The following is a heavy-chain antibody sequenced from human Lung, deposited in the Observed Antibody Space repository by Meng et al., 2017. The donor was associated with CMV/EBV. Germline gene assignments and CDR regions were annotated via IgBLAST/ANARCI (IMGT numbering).Heavy chain of an antibody. Sequence: SXAASGFSFDNHGMHWVRQTPGKGLEWVAFIRHDGTTKFYGDSVKGRFTISRDNSKNTVYLQMNSLRPEETAVYYCAKDLLLFGGANAYFDSWGQGTLVXVSS. CDR3: AKDLLLFGGANAYFDS. CDR2: IRHDGTTK. J-gene: IGHJ4*02. D-gene: IGHD3-16*01. V-gene: IGHV3-30*02. CDR1: GFSFDNHG.